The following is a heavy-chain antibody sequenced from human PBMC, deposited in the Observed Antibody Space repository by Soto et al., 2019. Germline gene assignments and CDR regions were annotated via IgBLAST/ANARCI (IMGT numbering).Heavy chain of an antibody. CDR3: ARDSSAAGNGPMGFAP. Sequence: ESGGGVVQPGRSLRLSCAASGFTFSSYAMHWVRQAPGKGLEWGAVISYDGSNKYYADSVQGRFTISRDNSKNTLYLQMNSLRAEDTAVYYCARDSSAAGNGPMGFAPWGQGTLVTVAS. V-gene: IGHV3-30-3*01. CDR2: ISYDGSNK. J-gene: IGHJ5*02. D-gene: IGHD6-13*01. CDR1: GFTFSSYA.